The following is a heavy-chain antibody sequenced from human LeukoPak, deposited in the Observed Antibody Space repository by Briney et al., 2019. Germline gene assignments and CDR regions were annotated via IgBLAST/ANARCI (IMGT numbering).Heavy chain of an antibody. V-gene: IGHV4-59*01. CDR1: GGSISSYY. CDR2: IYYSGST. D-gene: IGHD5-18*01. Sequence: SETLSLTCTVSGGSISSYYWSWIRQPPGKGLEWIGYIYYSGSTNYNPSLKSRVTISVDTSKNQFSLKLSSVTAADTAVYYCARVLNRGYSYPAEYNWFDPWGQGTLVTVSS. CDR3: ARVLNRGYSYPAEYNWFDP. J-gene: IGHJ5*02.